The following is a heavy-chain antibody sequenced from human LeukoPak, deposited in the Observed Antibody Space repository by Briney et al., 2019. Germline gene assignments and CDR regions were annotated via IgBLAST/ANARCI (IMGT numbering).Heavy chain of an antibody. CDR2: IIPILGIA. CDR1: GGTFSSYA. CDR3: ARNKMAHYYYGMDV. Sequence: GASVKVSCKASGGTFSSYAISWVRQAPGQGLEWMGRIIPILGIANYAQKFQGRVTITADKSTSTAYMELSSLRSEDTAVYYCARNKMAHYYYGMDVWGQGTTVTVSS. D-gene: IGHD5-12*01. V-gene: IGHV1-69*04. J-gene: IGHJ6*02.